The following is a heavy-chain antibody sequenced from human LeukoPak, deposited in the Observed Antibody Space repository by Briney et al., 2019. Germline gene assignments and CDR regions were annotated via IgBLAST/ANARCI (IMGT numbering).Heavy chain of an antibody. CDR2: IYYSGST. D-gene: IGHD6-19*01. V-gene: IGHV4-59*01. J-gene: IGHJ4*02. CDR3: ARAGSVAGTRAMFYY. Sequence: KTSETLSLTCTVSGGSISSYYWSWIRQPPGKGLEWIGYIYYSGSTNYNPSLKSRVTISVDTSKNQFSLKLSSVTAADTAVYYCARAGSVAGTRAMFYYWGQGTLVTVSS. CDR1: GGSISSYY.